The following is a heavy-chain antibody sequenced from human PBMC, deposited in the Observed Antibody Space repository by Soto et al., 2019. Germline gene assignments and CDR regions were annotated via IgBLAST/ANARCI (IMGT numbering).Heavy chain of an antibody. CDR2: IYWDDDK. D-gene: IGHD3-10*01. CDR3: AHRRTNLVGGKGGYNWFDP. Sequence: QITLKESGPTLVKPTQPLTLTCTFSVFSLITGGVGVGWIRQPPGKALEWLALIYWDDDKRYSPSLKTRLTNTKHTSQNQVVLTMTNMDPVDTGTYYCAHRRTNLVGGKGGYNWFDPWGQGTLVTVSS. V-gene: IGHV2-5*02. CDR1: VFSLITGGVG. J-gene: IGHJ5*02.